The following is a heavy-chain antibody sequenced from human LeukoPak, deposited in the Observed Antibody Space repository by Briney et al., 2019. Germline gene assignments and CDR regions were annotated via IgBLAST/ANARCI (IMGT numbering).Heavy chain of an antibody. CDR1: GFTFSSYA. CDR3: AKDNVDTAMVFNWFDP. CDR2: ISGSGGST. D-gene: IGHD5-18*01. J-gene: IGHJ5*02. Sequence: GGSLRLSCAASGFTFSSYAMSWVRQAPGKGLEWASAISGSGGSTYYADSVKGRFTISRDNSKNTLYLQMNSLRAEDTAVYYCAKDNVDTAMVFNWFDPWGQGTLVTVSS. V-gene: IGHV3-23*01.